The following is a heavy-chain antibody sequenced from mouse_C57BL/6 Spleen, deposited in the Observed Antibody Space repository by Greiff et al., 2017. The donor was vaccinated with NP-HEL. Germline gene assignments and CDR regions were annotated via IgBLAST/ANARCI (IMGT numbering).Heavy chain of an antibody. D-gene: IGHD2-1*01. CDR2: INPNNGGT. J-gene: IGHJ3*01. CDR1: GYTFTDYN. V-gene: IGHV1-18*01. Sequence: VQLQQSGPELVKPGASVKIPCKASGYTFTDYNMDWVKQSHGKSLEWIGDINPNNGGTIYNQKFKGKATLTVDKSSSTAYMELRSLTSEDTAVYYCARSLYGNYAAYWGQGTLVTVSA. CDR3: ARSLYGNYAAY.